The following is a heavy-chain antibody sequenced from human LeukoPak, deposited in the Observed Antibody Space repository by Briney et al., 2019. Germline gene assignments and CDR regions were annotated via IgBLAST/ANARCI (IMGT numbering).Heavy chain of an antibody. CDR1: GYTFTSYY. D-gene: IGHD2-2*01. V-gene: IGHV1-69*13. Sequence: ASVKVSCKASGYTFTSYYMHWVRQAPGQGLEWMGGIIPIFGTANYAQKFQGRVTITADESTSTAYMELSSLRSEDTAVYYCARDPCSSTSCFNWFDPWGQGTLVTVSS. J-gene: IGHJ5*02. CDR3: ARDPCSSTSCFNWFDP. CDR2: IIPIFGTA.